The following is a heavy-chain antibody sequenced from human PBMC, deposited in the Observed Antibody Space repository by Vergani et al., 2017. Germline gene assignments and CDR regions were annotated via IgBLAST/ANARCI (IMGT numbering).Heavy chain of an antibody. CDR1: GASVNSYY. CDR2: VSFRGDT. Sequence: QVKLQESGPGLVKPSETLSLTCTVSGASVNSYYWSWIRQPSGKGLEWMGYVSFRGDTLYDPSVKGRMTISVNTSSNQFSLYLTSVTAADTAVYYCASSRIYYGAGSPDYWGQGTLVTVSS. V-gene: IGHV4-59*02. CDR3: ASSRIYYGAGSPDY. D-gene: IGHD3-10*01. J-gene: IGHJ4*02.